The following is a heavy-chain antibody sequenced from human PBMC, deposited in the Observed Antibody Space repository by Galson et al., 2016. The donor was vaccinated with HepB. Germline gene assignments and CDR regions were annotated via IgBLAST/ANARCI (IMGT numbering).Heavy chain of an antibody. Sequence: SVKVSCKASGGAFSTHVISWLRQAPGQGPEWMGAISPTFGTAKSAQNFQGRVTMTTDTSTSTAYMELRSLRSDDTAVYYCARKDGEAAQNYYYHYYGMDVWGRGTTVSVSS. CDR2: ISPTFGTA. CDR1: GGAFSTHV. CDR3: ARKDGEAAQNYYYHYYGMDV. J-gene: IGHJ6*02. V-gene: IGHV1-69*05. D-gene: IGHD6-6*01.